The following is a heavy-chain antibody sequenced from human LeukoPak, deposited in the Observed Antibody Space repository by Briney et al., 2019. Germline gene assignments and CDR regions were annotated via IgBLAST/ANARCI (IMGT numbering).Heavy chain of an antibody. CDR1: GHRVYSKNAA. D-gene: IGHD6-13*01. J-gene: IGHJ5*01. Sequence: PSHPLPLPCAISGHRVYSKNAAWNWITQSPSRGLEWLGRTYYRSKWYYDYAESVKSRITINPDTSKNQLSLEVNSVTPEDTAVYYCARGFSSSWFDSWGQGTLVTVSS. CDR3: ARGFSSSWFDS. V-gene: IGHV6-1*01. CDR2: TYYRSKWYY.